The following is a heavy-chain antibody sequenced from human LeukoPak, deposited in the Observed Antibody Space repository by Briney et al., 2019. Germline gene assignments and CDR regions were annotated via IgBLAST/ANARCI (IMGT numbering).Heavy chain of an antibody. J-gene: IGHJ3*02. CDR1: GGTFSSYA. CDR3: ARDHPQNEWELPGAFDI. D-gene: IGHD1-26*01. Sequence: SVKVSCKASGGTFSSYAISWVRQAPGQGLEWMGGIIPIFGIANYAQKFQGRVTITADESTSTAYMELSSLRSEDTAVYYCARDHPQNEWELPGAFDIWGQGTMVTVSS. V-gene: IGHV1-69*13. CDR2: IIPIFGIA.